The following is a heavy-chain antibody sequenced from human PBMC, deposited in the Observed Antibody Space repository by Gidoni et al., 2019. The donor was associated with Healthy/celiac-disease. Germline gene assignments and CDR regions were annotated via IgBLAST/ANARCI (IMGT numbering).Heavy chain of an antibody. CDR3: ARGYCSSTSCYMTLYYYYYGMDV. Sequence: QVQLVQSGAEVKKPGASVKGSCKASGYTFTSYYMHWVRQAPGQGLEWMGIINPSGGSTSYAQKFQGRVTMTRDTSTSTVYMELSSLRSEDTAVYYCARGYCSSTSCYMTLYYYYYGMDVWGQGTTVTVSS. D-gene: IGHD2-2*02. CDR1: GYTFTSYY. CDR2: INPSGGST. J-gene: IGHJ6*02. V-gene: IGHV1-46*01.